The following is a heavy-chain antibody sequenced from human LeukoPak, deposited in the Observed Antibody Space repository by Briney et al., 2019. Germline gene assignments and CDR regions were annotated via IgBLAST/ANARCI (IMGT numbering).Heavy chain of an antibody. Sequence: GESLKISCKSSEYSFANYWIGWVRQLPGKGLEYMGIIYPADSHTRYSPSFEGQVTISADKSIATAYVRWSSLKASDTAMYYCARLKNSGYDLTANWFDPWGQGTLVTVSS. V-gene: IGHV5-51*01. CDR3: ARLKNSGYDLTANWFDP. D-gene: IGHD5-12*01. CDR2: IYPADSHT. CDR1: EYSFANYW. J-gene: IGHJ5*02.